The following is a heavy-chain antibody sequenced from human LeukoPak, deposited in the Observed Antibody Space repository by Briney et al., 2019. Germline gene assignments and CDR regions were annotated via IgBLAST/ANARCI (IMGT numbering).Heavy chain of an antibody. V-gene: IGHV1-69*13. CDR1: GGTFSSYA. CDR3: ARAPRGRDGYNPYYFDY. J-gene: IGHJ4*02. Sequence: GASVKVSCKASGGTFSSYAISWVRQAPGQGLEWMGGIIPIFGTANYAQKFQGRVTITADESTSTAYMELSSLRSEDTAVYYCARAPRGRDGYNPYYFDYWGQGTLVTFSS. D-gene: IGHD5-24*01. CDR2: IIPIFGTA.